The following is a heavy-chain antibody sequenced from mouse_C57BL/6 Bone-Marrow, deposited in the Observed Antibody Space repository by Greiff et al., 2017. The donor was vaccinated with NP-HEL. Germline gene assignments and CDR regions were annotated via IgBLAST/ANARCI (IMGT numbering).Heavy chain of an antibody. Sequence: VKLQQPGAELVRPGTSVKLSCKASGYTFTSYWMHWVKQRPGQGLEWIGVIDPSDSYTNYNQKFKGKATLTVDTSSSTAYMQLSSLTSEDSAVYYCASERTFYWYFDVWGTGTTVTVSS. J-gene: IGHJ1*03. V-gene: IGHV1-59*01. CDR3: ASERTFYWYFDV. CDR1: GYTFTSYW. CDR2: IDPSDSYT.